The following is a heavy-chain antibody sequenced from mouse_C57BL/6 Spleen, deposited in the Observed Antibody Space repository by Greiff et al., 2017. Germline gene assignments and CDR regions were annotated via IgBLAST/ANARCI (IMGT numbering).Heavy chain of an antibody. CDR2: IHPSDSDT. Sequence: QVHVKQPGAELVKPGASVKVSCKASGYTFTSYWMHWVKQRPGQGLEWIGRIHPSDSDTNYNQKFKGKATLTVDKSSSTAYMQLSSLTSEDSAVYYCAIGGIYPDYWGQGTTLTVSS. D-gene: IGHD2-1*01. V-gene: IGHV1-74*01. CDR1: GYTFTSYW. CDR3: AIGGIYPDY. J-gene: IGHJ2*01.